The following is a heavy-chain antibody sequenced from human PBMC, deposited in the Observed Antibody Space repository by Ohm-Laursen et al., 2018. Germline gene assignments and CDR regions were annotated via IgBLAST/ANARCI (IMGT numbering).Heavy chain of an antibody. J-gene: IGHJ4*02. V-gene: IGHV3-9*01. CDR2: ISWNSGYI. Sequence: SLRLSCAASGFTFDDYAMHWVRQAPGKGLEWVSGISWNSGYIGYADSVKGRFTISRDNAKNTLYLQMNSLRAEDTALYYCARAPIIGTSYYFDYWGQGTLVTVSS. CDR1: GFTFDDYA. CDR3: ARAPIIGTSYYFDY. D-gene: IGHD1-7*01.